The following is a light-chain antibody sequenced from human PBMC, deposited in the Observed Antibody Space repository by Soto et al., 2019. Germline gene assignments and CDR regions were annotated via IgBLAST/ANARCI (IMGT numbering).Light chain of an antibody. J-gene: IGLJ2*01. Sequence: QSVLTQPASVSGSPGQSITISCTGTSSNVGSYDLVSWYQQHPGKAPKLLIYEVTKRPSGVSNRFSGSKSGNTASLTISGLQAEDEAHYYCSSYTTNSPPVVFGGGTKLTVL. CDR2: EVT. CDR1: SSNVGSYDL. V-gene: IGLV2-14*02. CDR3: SSYTTNSPPVV.